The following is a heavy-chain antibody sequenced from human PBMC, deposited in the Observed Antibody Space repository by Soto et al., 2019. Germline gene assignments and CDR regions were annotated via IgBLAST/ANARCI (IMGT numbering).Heavy chain of an antibody. D-gene: IGHD1-26*01. Sequence: SETLSLTCTVSGGSIYTYSWTWIRQPAGKGLEWIGHIYSSGSANYNPSLKSRVSMSVDTSKNQFSLKLNSVTAADTAVYYCATTVGANDYWGQGTLVTVYS. CDR2: IYSSGSA. V-gene: IGHV4-4*07. CDR3: ATTVGANDY. J-gene: IGHJ4*02. CDR1: GGSIYTYS.